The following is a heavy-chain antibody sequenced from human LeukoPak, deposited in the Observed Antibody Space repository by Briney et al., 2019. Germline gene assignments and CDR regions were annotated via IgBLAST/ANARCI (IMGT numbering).Heavy chain of an antibody. D-gene: IGHD3-3*01. V-gene: IGHV4-34*01. Sequence: SETLSLTCAVYSGSFSGYYWSWIRQPPGKGLEWIGEINHSGSTNYNPSLKSRVTISVDTSKNQFSLKLSSVTAADTAVYYCARVVYDFWSGASRNDFDYWGQGTLVTVSS. CDR3: ARVVYDFWSGASRNDFDY. CDR1: SGSFSGYY. J-gene: IGHJ4*02. CDR2: INHSGST.